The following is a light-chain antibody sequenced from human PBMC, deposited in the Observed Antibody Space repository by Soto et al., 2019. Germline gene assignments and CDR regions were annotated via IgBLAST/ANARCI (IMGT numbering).Light chain of an antibody. CDR3: QQRRNWPLT. J-gene: IGKJ4*01. V-gene: IGKV3-11*01. Sequence: EIVLTQSPATLSLSPGERATLSCRASQSVDSYLTWYQQRHGQAPRLLVYDVSKRATGIPVRFSGSGSGTDFTLTISSLEPEDVAIYYCQQRRNWPLTFGGGTKVEIK. CDR1: QSVDSY. CDR2: DVS.